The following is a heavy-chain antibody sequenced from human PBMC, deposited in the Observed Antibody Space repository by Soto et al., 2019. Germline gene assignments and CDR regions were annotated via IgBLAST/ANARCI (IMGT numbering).Heavy chain of an antibody. D-gene: IGHD5-12*01. CDR3: ARDIRSGYFDAFDI. CDR2: ISSSSSYI. J-gene: IGHJ3*02. V-gene: IGHV3-21*01. Sequence: GGSQRLSCAASGFTFRSYGRNWVRQAPGKGLEWVSSISSSSSYIYYADSVKGRFTISRDNAKNSLYLQMNSLRAEDTAVYYCARDIRSGYFDAFDIWGQGTMVTVSS. CDR1: GFTFRSYG.